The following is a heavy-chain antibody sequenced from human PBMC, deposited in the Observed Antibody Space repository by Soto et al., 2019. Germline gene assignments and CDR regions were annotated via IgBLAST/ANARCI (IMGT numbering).Heavy chain of an antibody. CDR1: GFTFSSYA. D-gene: IGHD3-22*01. CDR3: AKEGSSGYYYDY. CDR2: ISGSGGST. Sequence: PGGSLRLSCAASGFTFSSYAMSWVRQAPGKGLEWVSAISGSGGSTYYADSAKGRFTISRDNSKNTLCLQMNSLRAEDTAVYYCAKEGSSGYYYDYWGQGTLVTVSS. J-gene: IGHJ4*02. V-gene: IGHV3-23*01.